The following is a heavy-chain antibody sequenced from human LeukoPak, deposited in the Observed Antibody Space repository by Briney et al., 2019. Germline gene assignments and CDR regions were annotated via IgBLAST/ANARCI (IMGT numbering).Heavy chain of an antibody. J-gene: IGHJ4*02. CDR2: INHSGST. Sequence: SETLSLTCAVYGGSFSGYYWSWIRQPPGKGLEWIGEINHSGSTNYNPSLKSRVTISVGTSKNQFSLRLSSVTAADTAVYYCARHVGYTPFDYWGQGTLVTVSS. D-gene: IGHD5-12*01. CDR3: ARHVGYTPFDY. V-gene: IGHV4-34*01. CDR1: GGSFSGYY.